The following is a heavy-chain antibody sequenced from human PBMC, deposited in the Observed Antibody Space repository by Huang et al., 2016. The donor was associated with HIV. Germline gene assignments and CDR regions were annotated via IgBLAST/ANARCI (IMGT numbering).Heavy chain of an antibody. J-gene: IGHJ4*02. D-gene: IGHD3-10*01. CDR2: IYYSGST. Sequence: QLQLQESGPGLVKPSETLSLTCTVSGGSIRSDNYYWGWIRQPPGKGLEWIGSIYYSGSTYYNPSLKRRVTMTVDTSKNDFSRRMRSVTAADTAVYYCARLPGSITMIRGVITDPYWGQGTLVTVSS. V-gene: IGHV4-39*02. CDR1: GGSIRSDNYY. CDR3: ARLPGSITMIRGVITDPY.